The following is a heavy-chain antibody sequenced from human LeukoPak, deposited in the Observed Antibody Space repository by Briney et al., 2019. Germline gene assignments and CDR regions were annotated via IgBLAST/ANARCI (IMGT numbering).Heavy chain of an antibody. Sequence: SETLSLTCAVSGYSISSGYYWGWIRQPPGKGLEWIGSIYHSGSTCYNPSLKSRVTISVDTSKNQFSLKLSSVTAADTAVYYCARSVLRYFDWSMGGSYFDYWGQGTLVTVSS. J-gene: IGHJ4*02. V-gene: IGHV4-38-2*01. CDR2: IYHSGST. CDR1: GYSISSGYY. D-gene: IGHD3-9*01. CDR3: ARSVLRYFDWSMGGSYFDY.